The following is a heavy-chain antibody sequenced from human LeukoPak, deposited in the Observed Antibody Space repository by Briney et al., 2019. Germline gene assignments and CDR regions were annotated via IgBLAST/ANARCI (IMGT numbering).Heavy chain of an antibody. Sequence: GESLKISCKGSGYSFTSYWIGWVRQIPGKGLEWMGIIYPGDSDTRYSPSFQGQVTISADKSISTAYLQWSSLKASDTAMYYCARAPTRGYSYGNFDYWGQGTLVTVSS. V-gene: IGHV5-51*01. CDR1: GYSFTSYW. J-gene: IGHJ4*02. D-gene: IGHD5-18*01. CDR3: ARAPTRGYSYGNFDY. CDR2: IYPGDSDT.